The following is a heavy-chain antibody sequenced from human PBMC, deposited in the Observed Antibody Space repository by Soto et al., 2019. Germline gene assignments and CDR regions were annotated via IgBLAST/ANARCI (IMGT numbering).Heavy chain of an antibody. CDR2: IQYSGDT. CDR1: GGSVGSGAYY. V-gene: IGHV4-61*08. D-gene: IGHD3-22*01. J-gene: IGHJ3*01. CDR3: ARHDYSDRAFDL. Sequence: SETLSLTCIVSGGSVGSGAYYWSWIRQPPGNALEWIGYIQYSGDTNYNSSLKSRVTISVDMSRNRFSLKLTSVTAADTAFYYCARHDYSDRAFDLWGQGTMVTVSS.